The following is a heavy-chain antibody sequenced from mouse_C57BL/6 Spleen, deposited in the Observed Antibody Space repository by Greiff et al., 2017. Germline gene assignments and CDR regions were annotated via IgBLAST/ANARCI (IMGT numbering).Heavy chain of an antibody. J-gene: IGHJ3*02. Sequence: EVKLQESGPGLVKPSQSLSLTCSATGYSITSGCYWNWIRQFPGNKLEWMGYISYDGSNNYNPPLKNQISITRDTSKNQFFLQLNSVTTEDTATYYCAGDLELGQGTLVTVSA. V-gene: IGHV3-6*01. CDR3: AGDLE. CDR1: GYSITSGCY. CDR2: ISYDGSN.